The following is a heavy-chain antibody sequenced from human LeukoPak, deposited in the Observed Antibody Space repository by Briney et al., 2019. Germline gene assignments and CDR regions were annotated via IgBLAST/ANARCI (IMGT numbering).Heavy chain of an antibody. Sequence: GRSLRLSCAASGFTFSSYAMHWVRQAPGKGLEWVSSISSSSSYIYYADSVKGRFTISRDNAKNSLYLQMNSLRAEDTAVYYCAPLGSGGYCSGGSCYSEGDAFDIWGQGTMVTVSS. D-gene: IGHD2-15*01. J-gene: IGHJ3*02. CDR3: APLGSGGYCSGGSCYSEGDAFDI. CDR1: GFTFSSYA. CDR2: ISSSSSYI. V-gene: IGHV3-21*01.